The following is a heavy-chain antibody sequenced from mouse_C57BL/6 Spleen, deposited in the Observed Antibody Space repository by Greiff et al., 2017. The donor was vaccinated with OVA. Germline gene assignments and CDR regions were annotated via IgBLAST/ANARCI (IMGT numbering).Heavy chain of an antibody. V-gene: IGHV1-55*01. Sequence: LQQPGAELVKPGASVKMSCKASGYTFTSYWITWVKQRPGQGLEWIGDIYPGSGSTNYNEKFKSKATLTVDTSSSTAYMQLSSLTSEDSAVYYCASTTVVGGGFAYWGQGTLVTVSA. J-gene: IGHJ3*01. CDR2: IYPGSGST. CDR3: ASTTVVGGGFAY. CDR1: GYTFTSYW. D-gene: IGHD1-1*01.